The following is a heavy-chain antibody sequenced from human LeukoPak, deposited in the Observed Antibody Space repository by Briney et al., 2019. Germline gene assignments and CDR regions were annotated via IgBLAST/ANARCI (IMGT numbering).Heavy chain of an antibody. CDR1: GFTVSSNY. D-gene: IGHD2-15*01. J-gene: IGHJ3*01. V-gene: IGHV4-59*04. CDR3: ARLPSEDAFDL. CDR2: IYYTGNT. Sequence: GSLRLSCAASGFTVSSNYMSWVRQAPGTGLEWIGSIYYTGNTYYNPSLQSRVTLSIDTPNNQFSLKLRSVTAPDTAVYYCARLPSEDAFDLWGPGTLVTVSS.